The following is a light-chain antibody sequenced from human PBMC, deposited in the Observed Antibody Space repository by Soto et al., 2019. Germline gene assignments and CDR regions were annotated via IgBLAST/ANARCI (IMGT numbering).Light chain of an antibody. V-gene: IGKV1-39*01. J-gene: IGKJ1*01. Sequence: IQPTQVPSSLSPSICDSVSNNCRASQTISDFLNWYQHKPGKAPKLLIYAASSLQGGVPSRFSGSGSGTNFTLTISGLQPEDFATYFCQQSFSTPRTFGQGTKVDIK. CDR2: AAS. CDR3: QQSFSTPRT. CDR1: QTISDF.